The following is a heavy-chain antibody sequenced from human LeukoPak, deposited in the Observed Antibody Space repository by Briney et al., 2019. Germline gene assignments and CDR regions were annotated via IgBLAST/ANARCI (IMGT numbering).Heavy chain of an antibody. CDR2: ISSSSSYI. J-gene: IGHJ6*03. CDR3: ARGHSDYYYYYYYYMDV. V-gene: IGHV3-21*01. D-gene: IGHD3-22*01. CDR1: GFTFSSYS. Sequence: PGGSLRLSCAASGFTFSSYSMNWVRQAPGKGLEWVSSISSSSSYIYYADSVKGRFTISRDNAQNSLYLQMNTLRAEDTAVYYCARGHSDYYYYYYYYMDVWGKGTTVTVSS.